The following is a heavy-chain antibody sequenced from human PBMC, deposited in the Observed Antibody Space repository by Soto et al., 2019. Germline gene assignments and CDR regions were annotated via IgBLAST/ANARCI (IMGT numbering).Heavy chain of an antibody. CDR3: ARDWSYPSGGIDY. Sequence: QVQLVQSGAEVKKPGASVTVSCKASGYSFSNYGISWVRQAPGQGLECVGWISPYSGNTNSAQRFRGRVSLTTDPSTSTAYMELRGLTSDDTAVYYCARDWSYPSGGIDYWGQGTLVTVSS. V-gene: IGHV1-18*01. J-gene: IGHJ4*02. CDR2: ISPYSGNT. D-gene: IGHD6-25*01. CDR1: GYSFSNYG.